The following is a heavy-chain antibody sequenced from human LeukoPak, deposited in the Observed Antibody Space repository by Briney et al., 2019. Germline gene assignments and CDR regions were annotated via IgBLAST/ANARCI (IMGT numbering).Heavy chain of an antibody. V-gene: IGHV3-33*01. CDR1: GFTFSSYG. CDR3: ARDPGGQWLVYYFDY. CDR2: IWYAGSNK. D-gene: IGHD6-19*01. J-gene: IGHJ4*02. Sequence: GGSLRLSCAASGFTFSSYGMHWVRQAPGKGLEWVAVIWYAGSNKYYADSVKGRFTISRDNSKNTLYLQMNSLRAADTAVYYCARDPGGQWLVYYFDYWGQGTLVTVSS.